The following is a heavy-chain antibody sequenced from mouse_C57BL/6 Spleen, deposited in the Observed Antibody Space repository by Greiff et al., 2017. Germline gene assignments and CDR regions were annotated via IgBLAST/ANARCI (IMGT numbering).Heavy chain of an antibody. CDR3: TRAGDGYYVDYYAMDY. CDR2: IYPGNSDT. Sequence: EVQLQQSGTVLARPGASVKMSCKTSGYTFTSYWMHWVKQRPGQGLEWIGAIYPGNSDTSYNQKFKGKAKLTAVTSASTAYMELSSLTNEDSAVYYCTRAGDGYYVDYYAMDYWGQGTSVTVSS. CDR1: GYTFTSYW. D-gene: IGHD2-3*01. V-gene: IGHV1-5*01. J-gene: IGHJ4*01.